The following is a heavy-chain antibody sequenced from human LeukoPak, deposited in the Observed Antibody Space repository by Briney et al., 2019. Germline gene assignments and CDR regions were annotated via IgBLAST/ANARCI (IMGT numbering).Heavy chain of an antibody. Sequence: ASVKVSCKASGYTFTGYYMHWVRQAPGQGLEWMGWINPNSGGTNYAQKFQGRVTMTRDTSISTAYVELSRLRSDDTAVYYCASQLAPWGLTIDYWGQGTLVTVSS. D-gene: IGHD7-27*01. J-gene: IGHJ4*02. CDR1: GYTFTGYY. CDR3: ASQLAPWGLTIDY. CDR2: INPNSGGT. V-gene: IGHV1-2*02.